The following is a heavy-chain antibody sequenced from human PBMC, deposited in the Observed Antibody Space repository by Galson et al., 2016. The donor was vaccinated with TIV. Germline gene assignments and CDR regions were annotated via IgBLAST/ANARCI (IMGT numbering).Heavy chain of an antibody. V-gene: IGHV3-11*04. Sequence: SLRLSCAASGFRFSDYYMSWIRQSPGKGLEWLSYISYDSVAIKYADSVGGRFTNSRDNAKGSLNLQMKSLRAEDTAVYYCVGGANSVEKWGLGSQVTVSS. D-gene: IGHD4/OR15-4a*01. CDR3: VGGANSVEK. J-gene: IGHJ4*02. CDR1: GFRFSDYY. CDR2: ISYDSVAI.